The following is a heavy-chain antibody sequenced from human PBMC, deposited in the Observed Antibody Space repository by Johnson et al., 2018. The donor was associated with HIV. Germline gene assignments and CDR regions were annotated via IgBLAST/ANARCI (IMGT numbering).Heavy chain of an antibody. CDR2: IWYDGSNK. J-gene: IGHJ3*02. D-gene: IGHD1-26*01. Sequence: QMQLVESGGGVVQPGRSLSLSCAASGFTFSSYGMHWVRQAPGKGLEWVAVIWYDGSNKYYADSVKGPFTISRDNSKTTLYLQMNSLRAEDTAVYYCAKERSGSYSGASAFGIWGQGTMVTVSS. V-gene: IGHV3-33*06. CDR3: AKERSGSYSGASAFGI. CDR1: GFTFSSYG.